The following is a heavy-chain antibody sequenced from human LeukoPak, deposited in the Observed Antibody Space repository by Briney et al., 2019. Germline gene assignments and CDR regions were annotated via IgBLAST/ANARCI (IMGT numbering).Heavy chain of an antibody. J-gene: IGHJ6*03. V-gene: IGHV4-59*01. CDR3: ARARSYYAYYYMDV. Sequence: PSETLSLTCTVSGGSISSYCWSWIRQPPGKRLEWIGYIYHSGSTNYNPSLKSRVTISVDTSKNQLSLKLSSVTAADTAVYYCARARSYYAYYYMDVWGKGTTVTISS. D-gene: IGHD3-22*01. CDR2: IYHSGST. CDR1: GGSISSYC.